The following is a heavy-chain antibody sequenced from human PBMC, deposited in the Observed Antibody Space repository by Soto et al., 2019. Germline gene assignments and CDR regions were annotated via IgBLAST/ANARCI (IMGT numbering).Heavy chain of an antibody. D-gene: IGHD7-27*01. CDR1: GGTFSGHA. CDR3: ARGPNWGYRFDS. J-gene: IGHJ4*02. CDR2: LIPLFGTT. Sequence: SVKVSCKASGGTFSGHAISWVRQAPGQGPEWMGGLIPLFGTTQHAQRFQGRLTMTADKSTTTAYMELTSLRFEDTAIYYCARGPNWGYRFDSWGQGTLVTVSS. V-gene: IGHV1-69*06.